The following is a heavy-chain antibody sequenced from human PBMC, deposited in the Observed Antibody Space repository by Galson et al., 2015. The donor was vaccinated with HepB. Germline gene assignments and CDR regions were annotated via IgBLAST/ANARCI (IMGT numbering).Heavy chain of an antibody. Sequence: QSGAEVKKPGESLKISCKGSGYSFTSYWIGWVRQMPGKGLEWMGIIYPGDSDTRYSPSFQGQVTISADKSISTAYLQWSSLKASDTAMYYCARLGSSPSPPDVSFPHFDYWGQGTLVTVSS. CDR3: ARLGSSPSPPDVSFPHFDY. CDR2: IYPGDSDT. V-gene: IGHV5-51*03. J-gene: IGHJ4*02. CDR1: GYSFTSYW. D-gene: IGHD6-13*01.